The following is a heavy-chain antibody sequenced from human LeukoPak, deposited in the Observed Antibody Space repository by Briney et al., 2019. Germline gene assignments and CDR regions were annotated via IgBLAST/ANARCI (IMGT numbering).Heavy chain of an antibody. CDR3: VRGGGRYCSSTSCYNYFDY. CDR1: GFTFSSYA. D-gene: IGHD2-2*02. J-gene: IGHJ4*02. CDR2: ISGSVGST. Sequence: GGSLRLSCAASGFTFSSYAMSWVRQAPGKGLEWVSAISGSVGSTYYADSVKGRFTISRDDSKNTLYLQMNSLRAEDTAVYYCVRGGGRYCSSTSCYNYFDYWGQGTLVTVSS. V-gene: IGHV3-23*01.